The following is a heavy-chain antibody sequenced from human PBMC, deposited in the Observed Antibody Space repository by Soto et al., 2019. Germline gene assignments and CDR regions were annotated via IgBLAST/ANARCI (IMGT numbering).Heavy chain of an antibody. J-gene: IGHJ4*02. D-gene: IGHD6-13*01. V-gene: IGHV1-18*01. CDR2: ISGFNGNT. CDR1: GYTFSRYG. CDR3: ASASAYSTPWSFDN. Sequence: QVQLVQSGAEVKKPGASVRVSCKASGYTFSRYGISWVRQAPGQGLEWMGWISGFNGNTKESEKLQGRVTLTTDTAANTAQMELRGLRSDDTAVYYCASASAYSTPWSFDNWGQGTLVTVSS.